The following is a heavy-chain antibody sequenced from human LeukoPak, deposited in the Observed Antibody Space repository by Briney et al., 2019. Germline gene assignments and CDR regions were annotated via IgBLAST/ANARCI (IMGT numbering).Heavy chain of an antibody. V-gene: IGHV3-33*01. J-gene: IGHJ3*02. CDR1: GFTFSNYG. CDR2: IWYDGSNK. D-gene: IGHD1-14*01. CDR3: ARYSSNTVTTGAFDI. Sequence: PGRSLRLSCAASGFTFSNYGMHWVRQAPGKGLEWVAFIWYDGSNKYYVDSVKGRFTISRDNSKNTVCLQMNSLRDEDTAVYYCARYSSNTVTTGAFDIWGQGTMVTVSS.